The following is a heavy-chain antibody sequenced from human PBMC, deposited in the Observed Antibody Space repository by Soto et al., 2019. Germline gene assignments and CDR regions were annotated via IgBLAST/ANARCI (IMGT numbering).Heavy chain of an antibody. CDR2: ISYDGSNK. J-gene: IGHJ4*02. D-gene: IGHD2-21*02. CDR1: GFTFSSYA. V-gene: IGHV3-30-3*01. Sequence: QVQLVESGGGVVQPGRSLRLSCAASGFTFSSYAMHWVRQAPGKGLEWVAVISYDGSNKYYADSVKGRFTISRDNSKNTLYLQMNSLRAEDTAVYYCATRGRQVVVVTAITFDYWGQGTLVTVSS. CDR3: ATRGRQVVVVTAITFDY.